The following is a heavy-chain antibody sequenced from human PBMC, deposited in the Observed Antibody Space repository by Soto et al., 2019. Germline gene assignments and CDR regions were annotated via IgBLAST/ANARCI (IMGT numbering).Heavy chain of an antibody. V-gene: IGHV3-48*01. Sequence: EVQLVESGGGLVQPGGSLRLSCAASGFTFSTHSMNWVRQAPGKGLEWISYITSSDVTMYADSVKGRFTISRDNAKNSLYLQMNSLRGEDTAVYFCVGEVGFQLIYWGQGTLGTVST. CDR1: GFTFSTHS. D-gene: IGHD2-2*01. CDR2: ITSSDVTM. J-gene: IGHJ4*02. CDR3: VGEVGFQLIY.